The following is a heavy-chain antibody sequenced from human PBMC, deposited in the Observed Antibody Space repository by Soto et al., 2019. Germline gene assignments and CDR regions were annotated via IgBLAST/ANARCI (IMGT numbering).Heavy chain of an antibody. D-gene: IGHD6-6*01. V-gene: IGHV3-74*01. CDR3: ARVASSSSSGNAFDI. CDR2: INSDGSST. J-gene: IGHJ3*02. CDR1: GFTFSSYW. Sequence: GESLKISCAASGFTFSSYWMHWVRQAPGKGLVWVSRINSDGSSTSYADSVKGRFTISRDNAKNTLYLQMNSLRAEDTAVYYCARVASSSSSGNAFDIWGQGTMVTVSS.